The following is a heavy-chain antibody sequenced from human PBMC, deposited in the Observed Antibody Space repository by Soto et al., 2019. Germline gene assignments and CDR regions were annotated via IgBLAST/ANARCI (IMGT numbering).Heavy chain of an antibody. J-gene: IGHJ4*02. CDR1: GGSISGSYYY. D-gene: IGHD1-20*01. CDR3: ASSQKGYNWNYFDH. V-gene: IGHV4-39*01. Sequence: PSETLSLTCAVSGGSISGSYYYWGWLRQSPGRGPEWIGSVFYTGFTSYNPSLESRVSVSVDTSKNQFSLKVSAVTAADAAVYYCASSQKGYNWNYFDHWGQGALVTVSS. CDR2: VFYTGFT.